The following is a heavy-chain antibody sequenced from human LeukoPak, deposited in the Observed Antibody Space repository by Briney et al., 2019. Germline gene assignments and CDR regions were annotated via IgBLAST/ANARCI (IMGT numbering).Heavy chain of an antibody. CDR1: GGSISSYY. V-gene: IGHV4-4*09. CDR2: IYTSGST. Sequence: SSETLSLTCTVSGGSISSYYWSWIRQPPGKGVEWIGYIYTSGSTNYNPSLKSRVTTSVDTSKNQFSLKLSSVTAADTAVYYCARHTPVTVAEAIFDYWGQGILVTVSS. CDR3: ARHTPVTVAEAIFDY. D-gene: IGHD6-19*01. J-gene: IGHJ4*02.